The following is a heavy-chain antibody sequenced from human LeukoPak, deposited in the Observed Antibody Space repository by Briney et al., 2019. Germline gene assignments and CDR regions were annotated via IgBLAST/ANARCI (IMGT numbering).Heavy chain of an antibody. CDR2: FSGSGGST. Sequence: PGGSLRLSCAASGFTFSSYEMNWVRQAPGKGLEWVSGFSGSGGSTYYADSVKGRFTISRDNSKNTLYLQMNSLRVEDTAVYYCAKAGMTRFDYWGQGIMVTVSS. D-gene: IGHD1-20*01. CDR1: GFTFSSYE. CDR3: AKAGMTRFDY. J-gene: IGHJ4*02. V-gene: IGHV3-23*01.